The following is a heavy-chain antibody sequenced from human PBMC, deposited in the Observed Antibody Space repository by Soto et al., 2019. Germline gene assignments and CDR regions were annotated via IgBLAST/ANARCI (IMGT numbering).Heavy chain of an antibody. CDR3: ARESGNYFDD. CDR1: GGTFISHA. CDR2: IIPIFGRT. J-gene: IGHJ4*02. D-gene: IGHD3-10*01. Sequence: QVQLVQSGAEVKKPGSSLKVSCKASGGTFISHAISWLRQAPGQGLEWVGGIIPIFGRTNYAQKFQGRVTLTADKSTSTVYMELSSLRSDDTAVYYCARESGNYFDDWGQGTLVTVSS. V-gene: IGHV1-69*06.